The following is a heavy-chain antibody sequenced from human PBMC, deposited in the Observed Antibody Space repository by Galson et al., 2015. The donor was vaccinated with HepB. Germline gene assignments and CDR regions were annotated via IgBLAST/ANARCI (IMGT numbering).Heavy chain of an antibody. V-gene: IGHV3-48*01. CDR1: GFTFSGYS. CDR3: ARARIVPVPGTSDYYYYMDV. CDR2: INTRSSTI. J-gene: IGHJ6*03. Sequence: SLRLSCAASGFTFSGYSMNWVRQAPGKGLEWVSYINTRSSTIFYSDSVKGRFTISRDNAKNSLDLQMNSLRAEDTAVYYCARARIVPVPGTSDYYYYMDVWGKGTSVTVSS. D-gene: IGHD2-2*01.